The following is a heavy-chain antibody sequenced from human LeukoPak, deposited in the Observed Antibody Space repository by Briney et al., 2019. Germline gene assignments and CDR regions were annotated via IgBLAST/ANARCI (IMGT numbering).Heavy chain of an antibody. J-gene: IGHJ4*02. CDR1: GGSISSFY. D-gene: IGHD3-22*01. V-gene: IGHV4-4*07. CDR2: IYTSGST. CDR3: ASEYYYDTSGYYSLAY. Sequence: SETLSLTCTVSGGSISSFYWSWIRQPAGKGLEWIGRIYTSGSTNYNPSLRSRVTMSVDTSKNLFSLKLSSVTAADTAIYYCASEYYYDTSGYYSLAYWGQGTLVTVSS.